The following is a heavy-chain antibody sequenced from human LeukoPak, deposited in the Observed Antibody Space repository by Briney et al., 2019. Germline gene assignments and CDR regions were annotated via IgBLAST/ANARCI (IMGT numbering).Heavy chain of an antibody. D-gene: IGHD6-6*01. V-gene: IGHV5-51*01. CDR3: ARLGVAARPEYNWFDP. Sequence: GASLKISCKGSGCRFTSYWIGWVRQMPGKGLEGMGSIYPGDSDTRYSPSFQGQVTISADKSISTAYLQWSSLKASDTAMYYCARLGVAARPEYNWFDPWGQGTLVTVSS. J-gene: IGHJ5*02. CDR1: GCRFTSYW. CDR2: IYPGDSDT.